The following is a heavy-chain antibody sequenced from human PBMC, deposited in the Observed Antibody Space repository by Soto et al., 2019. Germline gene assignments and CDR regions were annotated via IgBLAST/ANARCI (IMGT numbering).Heavy chain of an antibody. CDR1: GFTFNNYG. CDR2: INNDGGNK. CDR3: ARGIVVPAANDYYYMDV. Sequence: GGSLRLSCAASGFTFNNYGMHWVRQAPGKGLEWVAAINNDGGNKYYADSVEGRFTISRDNAKNTLYLQMNSLRAEDTALYHCARGIVVPAANDYYYMDVWGKGTTVTVSS. D-gene: IGHD2-2*01. V-gene: IGHV3-33*08. J-gene: IGHJ6*03.